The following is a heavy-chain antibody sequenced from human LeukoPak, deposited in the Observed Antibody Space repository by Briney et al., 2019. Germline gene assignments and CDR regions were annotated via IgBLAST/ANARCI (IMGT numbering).Heavy chain of an antibody. D-gene: IGHD1-1*01. CDR3: AGTYRYNYYYYMDV. CDR2: IYTSGST. V-gene: IGHV4-61*02. CDR1: GGSISSGSYY. Sequence: SETLSLTCTVSGGSISSGSYYWSWIRQPAGKGLEWIGRIYTSGSTNYNPSLKSRVTISVDTSKNQFSLKLSSVTAADTAVYYCAGTYRYNYYYYMDVWGKGTTVTISS. J-gene: IGHJ6*03.